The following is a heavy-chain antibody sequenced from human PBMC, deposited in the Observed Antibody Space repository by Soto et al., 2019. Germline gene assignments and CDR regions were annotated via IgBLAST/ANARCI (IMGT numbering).Heavy chain of an antibody. J-gene: IGHJ4*02. CDR2: IKQDGSEK. CDR3: ARSRFTLFGVVIKRAEYYFDF. CDR1: GFTFSSFW. D-gene: IGHD3-3*01. V-gene: IGHV3-7*01. Sequence: PGGSLRLSCAASGFTFSSFWMNWVRQAPGQGLEWVANIKQDGSEKYYADSVKGRFTISRDNAKNSLYLQMNSLRADDTAVYYCARSRFTLFGVVIKRAEYYFDFWGQGTLVTVSS.